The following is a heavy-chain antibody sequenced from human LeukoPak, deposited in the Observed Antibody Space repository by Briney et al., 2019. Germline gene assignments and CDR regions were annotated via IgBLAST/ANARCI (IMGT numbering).Heavy chain of an antibody. CDR1: GFTFSSYN. CDR3: ARGDIAAAADF. CDR2: ISSSSGNI. J-gene: IGHJ4*02. V-gene: IGHV3-21*01. Sequence: GGSLRLSCAASGFTFSSYNMNWVRQAPGKGLARVSCISSSSGNIYYADSVKGRFTISRDNAKNSLYLQMNSLRAEDTAVYYCARGDIAAAADFWGQGALVTVSS. D-gene: IGHD6-13*01.